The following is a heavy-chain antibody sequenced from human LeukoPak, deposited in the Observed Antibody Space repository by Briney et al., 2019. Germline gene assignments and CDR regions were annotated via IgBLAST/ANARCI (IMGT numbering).Heavy chain of an antibody. V-gene: IGHV3-21*01. CDR3: TRDPTQYLRYGYFDY. CDR2: INNVGSHI. D-gene: IGHD4-11*01. J-gene: IGHJ4*02. CDR1: GFTFSSSA. Sequence: GGSLRLSCAASGFTFSSSAMNWVRQAPGKGLEWVSSINNVGSHIYYAGSVRGRFTISRDNAKDSLYLQMSSLRAEDTAVYYCTRDPTQYLRYGYFDYWGQGTLVTVSS.